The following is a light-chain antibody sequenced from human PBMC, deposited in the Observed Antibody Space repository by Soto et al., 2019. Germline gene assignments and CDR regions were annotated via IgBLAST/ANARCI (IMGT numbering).Light chain of an antibody. CDR1: QGISSY. CDR2: AAS. V-gene: IGKV1D-8*01. Sequence: VMWITRHPAVRSHSPGDIVTTSFRMQQGISSYLAWYQQKPGKAPELLIYAASTLQSGVPSRFSGSGSGTDFTLTISCLQSEDFATYYCQQYYSCPLTFGEGTKVDIK. J-gene: IGKJ1*01. CDR3: QQYYSCPLT.